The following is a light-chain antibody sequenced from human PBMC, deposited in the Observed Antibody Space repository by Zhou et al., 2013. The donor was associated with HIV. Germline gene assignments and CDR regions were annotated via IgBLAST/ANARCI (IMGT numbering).Light chain of an antibody. CDR3: QQYNSYPWT. Sequence: DIQMTQSPSTLSASVWDRVTITCRASQSISSWLAWYQQKPGKAPKLLIYKASSLESGVPSRFSGSGSGTEFTLTISSLQPDDFATYYCQQYNSYPWTFGQGTKVEIK. CDR1: QSISSW. V-gene: IGKV1-5*03. J-gene: IGKJ1*01. CDR2: KAS.